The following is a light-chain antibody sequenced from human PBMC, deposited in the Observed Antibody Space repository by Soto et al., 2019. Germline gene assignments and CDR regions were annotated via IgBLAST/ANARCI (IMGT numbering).Light chain of an antibody. J-gene: IGLJ1*01. CDR2: EVS. V-gene: IGLV2-14*01. Sequence: QPVLTQPASVSGCPGQSITISCTGTSSDVGGYNYVSWYQQHPGKAPKLMIYEVSNRPSGVSNRFSGSKSGNTASLTISGLQAEDEADYYCSSYTSSSVYVFGTGTKVTVL. CDR3: SSYTSSSVYV. CDR1: SSDVGGYNY.